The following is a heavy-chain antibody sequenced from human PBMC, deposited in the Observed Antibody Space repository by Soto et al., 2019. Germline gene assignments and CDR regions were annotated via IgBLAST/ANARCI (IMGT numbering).Heavy chain of an antibody. CDR3: ASYAIFGVVTPHGMDV. J-gene: IGHJ6*02. CDR1: GFTFSSYS. Sequence: PVGSLRLSCAASGFTFSSYSMNWVRQAPGKGLEWVSSISSSSSYIYYADSVKGRFTISRDNAKNSLYLQMNSLRAEDTAVYYCASYAIFGVVTPHGMDVWGQGTTVTVSS. V-gene: IGHV3-21*01. CDR2: ISSSSSYI. D-gene: IGHD3-3*01.